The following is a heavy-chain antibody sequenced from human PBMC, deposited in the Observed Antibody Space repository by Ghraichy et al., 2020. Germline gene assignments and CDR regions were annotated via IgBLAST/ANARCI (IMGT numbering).Heavy chain of an antibody. J-gene: IGHJ4*02. Sequence: SETLSLTCTVSGGSVSSGSYYWSWIRQPPGKGLEWIGYIYYSGSTNYNPSLKSRVTISVDTSKNQFSLKLTSVTAADTAVYYCARDQVGGYYRFDYWGQGTLVTVSS. CDR3: ARDQVGGYYRFDY. CDR1: GGSVSSGSYY. CDR2: IYYSGST. D-gene: IGHD3-22*01. V-gene: IGHV4-61*01.